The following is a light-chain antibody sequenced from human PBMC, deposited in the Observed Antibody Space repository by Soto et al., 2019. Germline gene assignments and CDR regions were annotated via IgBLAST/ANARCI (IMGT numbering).Light chain of an antibody. CDR1: SSDVGGYNY. CDR3: SSYAGSNNLV. CDR2: EVS. Sequence: QSVLTQPPSASGSPGQSVTISCTGTSSDVGGYNYVSWYQQHPGKAPKLMIYEVSKRPSGVPDRFSGSKSGNTASLTVSGPQAEDGADYSCSSYAGSNNLVFGGGTKLPVL. J-gene: IGLJ2*01. V-gene: IGLV2-8*01.